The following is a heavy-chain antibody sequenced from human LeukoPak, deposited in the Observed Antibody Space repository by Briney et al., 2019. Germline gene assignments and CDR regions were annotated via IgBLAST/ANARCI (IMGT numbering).Heavy chain of an antibody. CDR3: ARDGGYSSYDSSGYFDY. D-gene: IGHD3-22*01. J-gene: IGHJ4*02. V-gene: IGHV3-30-3*01. CDR1: GFTFSSYA. CDR2: ISYDGSNK. Sequence: GGSLRLSCAASGFTFSSYAMHWVRQAPGKGLEWVAVISYDGSNKYYADAVKGRFTISRDNSKNTLYLQMNSLRAEDTAVYYCARDGGYSSYDSSGYFDYWGQGTLVTVSS.